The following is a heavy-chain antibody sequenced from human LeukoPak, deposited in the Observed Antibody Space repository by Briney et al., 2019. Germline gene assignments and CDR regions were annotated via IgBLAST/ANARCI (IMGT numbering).Heavy chain of an antibody. CDR1: GGTFSSYA. Sequence: SVKVSCKASGGTFSSYAISWVRQAPGQGLEWMGRIIPILGIANYAQKFQGRVTITADKSTSTAYMELSSLRSEDTAVYYCARLPGPPKEYYYDSSGYTPFDYWGQGTLVTVSS. D-gene: IGHD3-22*01. V-gene: IGHV1-69*04. CDR3: ARLPGPPKEYYYDSSGYTPFDY. CDR2: IIPILGIA. J-gene: IGHJ4*02.